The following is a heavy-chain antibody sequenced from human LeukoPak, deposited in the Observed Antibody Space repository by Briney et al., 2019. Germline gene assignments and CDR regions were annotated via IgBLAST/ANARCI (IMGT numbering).Heavy chain of an antibody. CDR3: ARGNILNWFDP. CDR1: GGSISSYY. Sequence: PSETLSLTCTASGGSISSYYWSWIRQPPGKGLEWIGYIYYSGSTNYNPSLKSRVTISVDTSKNQFSLKLSSVTAADTAVYYCARGNILNWFDPWGQGTLVTVSS. CDR2: IYYSGST. V-gene: IGHV4-59*01. J-gene: IGHJ5*02.